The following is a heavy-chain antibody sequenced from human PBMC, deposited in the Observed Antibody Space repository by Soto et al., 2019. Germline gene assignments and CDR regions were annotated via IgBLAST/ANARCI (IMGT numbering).Heavy chain of an antibody. Sequence: TLSLTRPFPCWSLKSYYWGLFPQPRVKGLEWIGYIYYSGSTNYNPSLKSRVTISVDTSKNQFSLKLSSVTAADTAVYYCAREPNSSGWYGYAFDIWGQGTMVTVSS. J-gene: IGHJ3*02. V-gene: IGHV4-59*01. CDR3: AREPNSSGWYGYAFDI. D-gene: IGHD6-19*01. CDR1: CWSLKSYY. CDR2: IYYSGST.